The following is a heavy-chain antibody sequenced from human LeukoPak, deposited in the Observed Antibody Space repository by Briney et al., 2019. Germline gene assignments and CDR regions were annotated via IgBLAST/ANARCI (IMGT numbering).Heavy chain of an antibody. V-gene: IGHV3-30*18. D-gene: IGHD3-22*01. J-gene: IGHJ4*02. CDR2: ISYDGSNQ. CDR3: AKGYYYDSSGYYQHFDH. Sequence: GGSLRLSCAASGFTFSSFGIHWVRQAPGKGLEWVALISYDGSNQYYAGSVKGRFTISRDNSKNTLYLQMNSLRAEDTAVYYCAKGYYYDSSGYYQHFDHWGQGTLVTVSS. CDR1: GFTFSSFG.